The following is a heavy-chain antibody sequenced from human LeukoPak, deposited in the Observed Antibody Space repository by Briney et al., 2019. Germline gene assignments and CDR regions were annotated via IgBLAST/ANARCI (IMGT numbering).Heavy chain of an antibody. J-gene: IGHJ4*02. CDR2: INTDGSST. CDR3: ARGEYDSSL. V-gene: IGHV3-74*01. Sequence: GGSLRLSCAASGFTFSNDWMNWVRQAPWKGLAWVSRINTDGSSTTYADSVKGRFTISRDNAKNTLYLQMNSLRDEDTAVYYCARGEYDSSLWGQGTLVTVSS. D-gene: IGHD3-22*01. CDR1: GFTFSNDW.